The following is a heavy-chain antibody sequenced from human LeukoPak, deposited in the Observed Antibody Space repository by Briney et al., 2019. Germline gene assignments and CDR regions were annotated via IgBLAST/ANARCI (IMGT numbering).Heavy chain of an antibody. Sequence: QPGGSLRLSCAASGFTVSSNYMSWVRQAPGKGLAWVSVIYSGGSTYYADSVKGRFTISRDNSKNTLYLQMNSLRADDTAVYYGAKDGGLGSYSGSFYFDYWGQGTLVTVSS. CDR1: GFTVSSNY. CDR3: AKDGGLGSYSGSFYFDY. V-gene: IGHV3-53*01. J-gene: IGHJ4*02. CDR2: IYSGGST. D-gene: IGHD1-26*01.